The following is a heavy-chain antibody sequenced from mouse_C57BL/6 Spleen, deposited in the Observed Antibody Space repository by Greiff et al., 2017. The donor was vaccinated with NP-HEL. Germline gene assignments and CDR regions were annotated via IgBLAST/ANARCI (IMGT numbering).Heavy chain of an antibody. CDR1: GYAFTNYL. CDR3: ARAKDSPAWFAY. CDR2: INPGSGGT. Sequence: VKLQQSGAELVRPGTSVKVSCKASGYAFTNYLIDWVKQRPGQGLEWIGEINPGSGGTNYNGKFKGKATLTADKSSSTAYMQLSSLTSEDSAVYFCARAKDSPAWFAYWGQGTRVTVSA. J-gene: IGHJ3*01. D-gene: IGHD3-3*01. V-gene: IGHV1-54*01.